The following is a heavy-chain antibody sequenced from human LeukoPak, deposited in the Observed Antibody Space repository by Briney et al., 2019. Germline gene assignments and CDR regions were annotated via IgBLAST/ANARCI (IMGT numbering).Heavy chain of an antibody. Sequence: PGGSLRLSCAASGFTFSRYWMSWLRQAPGKGLEWVVNIKQDESEKYYVDSVEGRFTISRDNAENSLSLQMNSLRAEGTAVYYCARADSYSWYGSWGQGTLVTVSS. CDR2: IKQDESEK. D-gene: IGHD6-13*01. CDR1: GFTFSRYW. V-gene: IGHV3-7*01. CDR3: ARADSYSWYGS. J-gene: IGHJ4*02.